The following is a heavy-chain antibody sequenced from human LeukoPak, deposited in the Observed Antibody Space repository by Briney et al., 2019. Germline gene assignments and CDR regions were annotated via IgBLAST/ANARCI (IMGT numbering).Heavy chain of an antibody. Sequence: SETLSLTCAVSGGSISSSYWWSWIRQPPGKGLEWIGEIYHSGSTNYNLSLKSRVTISVDKSKNQFSLKLNSVTAADTAVYYCARLRRDGSLYYYYYMDVWGKGTTVTISS. D-gene: IGHD5-24*01. CDR2: IYHSGST. CDR3: ARLRRDGSLYYYYYMDV. V-gene: IGHV4-4*02. CDR1: GGSISSSYW. J-gene: IGHJ6*03.